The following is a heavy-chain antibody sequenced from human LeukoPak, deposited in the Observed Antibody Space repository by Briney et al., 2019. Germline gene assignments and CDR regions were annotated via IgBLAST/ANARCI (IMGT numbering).Heavy chain of an antibody. V-gene: IGHV4-30-4*01. CDR2: MYYSGST. Sequence: PSQTLSLTCTVSGGSISSGDYYWSWIRQPPGKGLEWIAYMYYSGSTYYNPSLKSRVTMSADTSKNQLSLKLSPVTAADTAVYYCARPYYYDSRIDPWGQGILVTVSS. D-gene: IGHD3-22*01. J-gene: IGHJ5*02. CDR3: ARPYYYDSRIDP. CDR1: GGSISSGDYY.